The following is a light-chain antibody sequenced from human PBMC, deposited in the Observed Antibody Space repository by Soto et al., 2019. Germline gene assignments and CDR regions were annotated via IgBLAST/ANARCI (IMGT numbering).Light chain of an antibody. CDR3: QQYNNWPRT. CDR1: QRVSIL. J-gene: IGKJ1*01. V-gene: IGKV3-15*01. Sequence: EIMMTQSPATLSVSPGERATLSFRASQRVSILLASYQQKPGQATRLLNHGATTRATGIPARFSGSGSGTEFTLTISSLQSEDFAVYYCQQYNNWPRTFGQGTKVDIK. CDR2: GAT.